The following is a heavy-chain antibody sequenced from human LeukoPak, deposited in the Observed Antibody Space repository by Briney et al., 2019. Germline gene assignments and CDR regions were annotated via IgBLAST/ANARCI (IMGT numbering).Heavy chain of an antibody. CDR3: AKHSYQLLAYYFDY. CDR2: IRYDGSNK. CDR1: GFTFSSYG. Sequence: GGSLRLSCAASGFTFSSYGMHWVRQAPGKGLEWVAFIRYDGSNKYYADSVKGRFAISRDNSKNTLYLQMNSLRAEDTAVYYCAKHSYQLLAYYFDYWGQGTLVTVSS. D-gene: IGHD2-2*01. J-gene: IGHJ4*02. V-gene: IGHV3-30*02.